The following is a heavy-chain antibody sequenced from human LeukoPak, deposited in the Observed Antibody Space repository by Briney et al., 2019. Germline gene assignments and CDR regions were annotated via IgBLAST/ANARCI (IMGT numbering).Heavy chain of an antibody. CDR1: GFTFSSYW. D-gene: IGHD1-7*01. CDR2: IKQDGSEK. Sequence: GRSLRLSCAASGFTFSSYWMTWVRQAPGKGLEWVANIKQDGSEKFYADSVRGRFTVSRDNAKHSVYLQMNSLRVDDTAVYYCAREGGTQDYWGQGTRVTVSS. J-gene: IGHJ4*02. CDR3: AREGGTQDY. V-gene: IGHV3-7*01.